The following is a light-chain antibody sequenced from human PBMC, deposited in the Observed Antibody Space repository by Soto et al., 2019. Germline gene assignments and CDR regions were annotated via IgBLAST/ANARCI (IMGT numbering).Light chain of an antibody. Sequence: DIEMTQSPSSLSASVGDRVTITCRASQSISSYLNWYQQKPGKAPKLLIYAASSLQSGVPSRFSGSGSGTDFTLTISSLQPEDFATYYCQQSYSTPGTFGQGTRWISN. J-gene: IGKJ1*01. CDR3: QQSYSTPGT. CDR2: AAS. CDR1: QSISSY. V-gene: IGKV1-39*01.